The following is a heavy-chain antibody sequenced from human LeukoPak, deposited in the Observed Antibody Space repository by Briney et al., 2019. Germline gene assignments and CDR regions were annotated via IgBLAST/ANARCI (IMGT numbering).Heavy chain of an antibody. Sequence: GASVKVSCKASGGTFSSYAISWVRQAPGQGLEWMGGIIPIFGTANYAQKLQGRVTITADESTSTAYMELSSLRSEDTAVYYCARGLSSVTTDYYYYYGMDVWGQGTTVTVSS. J-gene: IGHJ6*02. D-gene: IGHD4-17*01. CDR1: GGTFSSYA. CDR3: ARGLSSVTTDYYYYYGMDV. CDR2: IIPIFGTA. V-gene: IGHV1-69*13.